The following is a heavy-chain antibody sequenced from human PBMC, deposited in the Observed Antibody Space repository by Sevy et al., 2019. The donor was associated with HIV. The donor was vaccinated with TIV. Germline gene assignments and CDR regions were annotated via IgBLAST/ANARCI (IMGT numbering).Heavy chain of an antibody. Sequence: ASVKVSCKASGGNFRNYVISWVRQAPGQGLEWMGGIIPTSGTANYAQKFQGRVTIIADESTSTAYMELSSLRSEDTAVYYCARLYPCCGACYYFDSWGQGTLVTVSS. CDR3: ARLYPCCGACYYFDS. D-gene: IGHD2-21*02. V-gene: IGHV1-69*13. CDR2: IIPTSGTA. CDR1: GGNFRNYV. J-gene: IGHJ4*02.